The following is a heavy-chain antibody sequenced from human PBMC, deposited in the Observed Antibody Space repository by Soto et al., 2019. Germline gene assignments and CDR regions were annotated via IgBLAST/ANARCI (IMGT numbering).Heavy chain of an antibody. CDR3: ARIPAGGVDY. V-gene: IGHV2-5*02. J-gene: IGHJ4*02. CDR1: GFSLSTSGVG. Sequence: QITLKESGPTLVKPTQTLTLTCTFSGFSLSTSGVGVGWIRQPPGKALEWLALIYWDDDKRYSPSLKSRLTIXRDPSKNRVVLTMTNVDPVDTATYCCARIPAGGVDYWGQGTRVTVSS. D-gene: IGHD6-25*01. CDR2: IYWDDDK.